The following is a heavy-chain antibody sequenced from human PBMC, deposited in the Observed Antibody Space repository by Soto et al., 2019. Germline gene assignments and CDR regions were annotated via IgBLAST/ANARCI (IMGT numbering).Heavy chain of an antibody. J-gene: IGHJ4*01. CDR2: INHRGSM. D-gene: IGHD3-10*01. CDR3: ARGGLGNYWNTIDH. Sequence: PSETLSVTCAVYGGSFSDYYWNWIRQSPGKGLEWIGEINHRGSMNYNPALESRVNISIDTSREQFSLNLTSVTAADTAIYYCARGGLGNYWNTIDHWGQGTLVTVSS. V-gene: IGHV4-34*01. CDR1: GGSFSDYY.